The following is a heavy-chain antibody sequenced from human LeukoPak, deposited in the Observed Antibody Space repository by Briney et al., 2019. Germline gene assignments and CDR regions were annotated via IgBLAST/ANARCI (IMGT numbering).Heavy chain of an antibody. D-gene: IGHD3-10*01. J-gene: IGHJ4*02. CDR3: AKGLWFGDY. Sequence: PGGSLRLSCAASGFTFSSHSMNWVRQAPGKGLEWVSYISSSSSTIYYADSVKGRFTISRDNSKNTLYLQMNSLRAEDTAVYYCAKGLWFGDYWGQGTLVTVSS. V-gene: IGHV3-48*01. CDR1: GFTFSSHS. CDR2: ISSSSSTI.